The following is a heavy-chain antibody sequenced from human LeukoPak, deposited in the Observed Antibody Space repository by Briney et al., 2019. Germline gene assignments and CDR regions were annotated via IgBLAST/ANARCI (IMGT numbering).Heavy chain of an antibody. CDR3: ATGQQLVPHY. V-gene: IGHV3-15*01. D-gene: IGHD6-6*01. J-gene: IGHJ4*02. CDR1: GITFTSAC. Sequence: GCPLRLSCAASGITFTSACRTWGRQAPGKGLELVGRIKTSADGGTTDYAAPVKRRITISRDDSKHALYLQMNSLKPEDTAVYYCATGQQLVPHYWGQGTLVTVSS. CDR2: IKTSADGGTT.